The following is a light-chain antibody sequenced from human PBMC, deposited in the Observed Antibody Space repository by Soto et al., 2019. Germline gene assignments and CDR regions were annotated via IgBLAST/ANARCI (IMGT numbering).Light chain of an antibody. Sequence: DVQMTQSPSSLSASVGDRVTITCKANQSIANFLNWFQHKPGEAPKLLISDASHLELGAPSRFSGSRSWTGFVLGISNLQSEDVATYFCQQYEDLPLTFGGGTKVDI. CDR2: DAS. CDR1: QSIANF. CDR3: QQYEDLPLT. V-gene: IGKV1-33*01. J-gene: IGKJ4*01.